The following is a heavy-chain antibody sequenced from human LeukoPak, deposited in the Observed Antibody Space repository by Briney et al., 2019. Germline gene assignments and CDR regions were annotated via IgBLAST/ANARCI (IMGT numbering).Heavy chain of an antibody. V-gene: IGHV4-39*01. CDR3: ASHLVGATDY. CDR1: GGSISSSSYY. CDR2: IYYSGST. Sequence: SETLSLTCTVSGGSISSSSYYWVWIRQPPGKGLEWIGSIYYSGSTYYNPSLKSRVPISVDTSKNPFSMKLSSVTAADTAVYYCASHLVGATDYWGQGTLVTVSS. D-gene: IGHD1-26*01. J-gene: IGHJ4*02.